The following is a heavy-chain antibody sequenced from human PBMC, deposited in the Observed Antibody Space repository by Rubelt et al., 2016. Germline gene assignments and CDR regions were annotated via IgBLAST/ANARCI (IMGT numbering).Heavy chain of an antibody. V-gene: IGHV1-3*01. D-gene: IGHD3-3*01. Sequence: MHWVRQAPGQRLEWMGWINAGNGNTKYSQKFQGRVTITRDTSASTACMELSSLRSEDTAVYYCARGEIFGAYYYGMDVWGQGTTVTVSS. J-gene: IGHJ6*02. CDR3: ARGEIFGAYYYGMDV. CDR2: INAGNGNT.